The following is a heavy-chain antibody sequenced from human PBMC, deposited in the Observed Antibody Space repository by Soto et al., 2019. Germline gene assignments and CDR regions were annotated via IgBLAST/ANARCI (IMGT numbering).Heavy chain of an antibody. D-gene: IGHD7-27*01. J-gene: IGHJ4*02. V-gene: IGHV2-5*02. Sequence: QITLKESGPTLVKPTQTLTLTCTLSGISLSTSGVGVSWIRQPPGKALEWLALIYWDDDKRYSPSLKSRLTTTKEHSKNQVVLKMPNMDPVDTATYYCAGLLGKVSPIDYWGQGTLVTVSS. CDR2: IYWDDDK. CDR3: AGLLGKVSPIDY. CDR1: GISLSTSGVG.